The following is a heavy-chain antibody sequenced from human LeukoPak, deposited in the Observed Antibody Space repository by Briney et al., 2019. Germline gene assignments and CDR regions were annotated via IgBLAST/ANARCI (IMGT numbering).Heavy chain of an antibody. D-gene: IGHD5-18*01. Sequence: GGSLRLSCAASGFTFSSYAMSWVRQAPGKRLEWVSAISGSGGSTYYADSVKGRFTISRDNSKNTLYLQMNSLRAEGTAVYYCSKDLAAMVYYDAFDIWGQGTMVTVSS. CDR3: SKDLAAMVYYDAFDI. CDR1: GFTFSSYA. J-gene: IGHJ3*02. V-gene: IGHV3-23*01. CDR2: ISGSGGST.